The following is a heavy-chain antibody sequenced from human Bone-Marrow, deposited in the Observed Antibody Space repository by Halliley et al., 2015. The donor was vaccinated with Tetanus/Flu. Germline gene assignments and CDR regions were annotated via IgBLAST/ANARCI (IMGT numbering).Heavy chain of an antibody. CDR3: ASYGGSSYYYYYGMDV. Sequence: IAGRGDSPYYADSVKGRFTISRDNSKNTLYLQMNSLRAEDTAVYYCASYGGSSYYYYYGMDVWGQGTTVTVSS. J-gene: IGHJ6*02. V-gene: IGHV3-23*01. D-gene: IGHD3-10*01. CDR2: IAGRGDSP.